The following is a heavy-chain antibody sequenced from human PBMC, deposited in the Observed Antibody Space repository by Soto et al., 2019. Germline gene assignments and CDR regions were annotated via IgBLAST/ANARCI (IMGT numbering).Heavy chain of an antibody. CDR3: ARAGSQLLWGRPYYYYYYMDV. Sequence: QVQLVQSGAEVKKPGASVKLSCKASGYTFTNYYMHWVRQAPGQGLEWMGIINPSGGSTSYAQQFQGRVAMTRDTSTYTVYMEVSSLRSEDTAVYYCARAGSQLLWGRPYYYYYYMDVWGKGTTVTVSS. D-gene: IGHD2-2*01. V-gene: IGHV1-46*03. J-gene: IGHJ6*03. CDR2: INPSGGST. CDR1: GYTFTNYY.